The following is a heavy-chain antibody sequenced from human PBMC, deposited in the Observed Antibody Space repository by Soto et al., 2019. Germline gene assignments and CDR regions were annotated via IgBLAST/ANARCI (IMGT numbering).Heavy chain of an antibody. D-gene: IGHD3-22*01. CDR1: GGSISSYY. CDR3: AREEIYDSSGYYLEDWFDP. V-gene: IGHV4-4*07. CDR2: IYTSGST. J-gene: IGHJ5*02. Sequence: QVQLQESGPGLVKPSETLSLTCTVSGGSISSYYWSWIRQPAGKGLEWIGRIYTSGSTNYNPSLKSRVTMSVDTSKNQFSLKLSSVTAADTAVYYCAREEIYDSSGYYLEDWFDPWGQGTLVTVSS.